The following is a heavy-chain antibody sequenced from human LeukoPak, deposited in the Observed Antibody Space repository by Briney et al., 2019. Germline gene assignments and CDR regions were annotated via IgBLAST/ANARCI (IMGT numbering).Heavy chain of an antibody. CDR3: ARDLRYDSSGWAFDY. V-gene: IGHV4-59*01. CDR1: GDSISSYY. Sequence: SGTLSLTCTVSGDSISSYYWSWIRQSPGKGLEWIGYIYYSGSSNYNPAFMSGGTILVDTTENQFSLKLSSVTAADTAVYYCARDLRYDSSGWAFDYWGQGTLVTVSS. CDR2: IYYSGSS. J-gene: IGHJ4*02. D-gene: IGHD3-22*01.